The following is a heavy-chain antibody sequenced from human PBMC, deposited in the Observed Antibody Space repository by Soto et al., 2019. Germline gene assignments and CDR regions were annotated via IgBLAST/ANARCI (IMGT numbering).Heavy chain of an antibody. Sequence: PGESLKICCTTSGFTFSNFDMHWVRQVPGKGLEWVSAIGAARDPYYLGSVKGRFTISRENAKNSVYLQMNDLRAGDSAVYYCARAYTGRLPRRADYYYAMDVWGQGTTVTVSS. J-gene: IGHJ6*02. CDR2: IGAARDP. D-gene: IGHD2-2*02. V-gene: IGHV3-13*05. CDR1: GFTFSNFD. CDR3: ARAYTGRLPRRADYYYAMDV.